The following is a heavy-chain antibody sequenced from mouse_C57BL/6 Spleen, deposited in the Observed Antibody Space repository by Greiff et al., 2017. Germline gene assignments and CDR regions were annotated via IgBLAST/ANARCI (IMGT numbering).Heavy chain of an antibody. D-gene: IGHD2-12*01. CDR2: IYPGDGDT. Sequence: VQLVESGPELVKPGASVKISCKASGYAFSSSWMNWVKQRPGKGLEWIGRIYPGDGDTNYNGKFKGKATLTADKSSSPAYIQLRSLTSEDSAVYFCARVTTVPDYWGQGTTLTVSS. J-gene: IGHJ2*01. V-gene: IGHV1-82*01. CDR3: ARVTTVPDY. CDR1: GYAFSSSW.